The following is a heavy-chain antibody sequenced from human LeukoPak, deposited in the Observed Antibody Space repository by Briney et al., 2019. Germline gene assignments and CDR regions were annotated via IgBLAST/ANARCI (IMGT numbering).Heavy chain of an antibody. Sequence: SETLSLTCAVYGGSFSGYNWSWIRQPPGKGLEWIGEINHSGSTNYNPSLKSRVTISVDTSKNQFSLKLSSVTAADTAVYYCARGRTRPFDILTGHTRKLPWGAPWGQGTLVTVSS. J-gene: IGHJ5*02. D-gene: IGHD3-9*01. CDR2: INHSGST. V-gene: IGHV4-34*01. CDR1: GGSFSGYN. CDR3: ARGRTRPFDILTGHTRKLPWGAP.